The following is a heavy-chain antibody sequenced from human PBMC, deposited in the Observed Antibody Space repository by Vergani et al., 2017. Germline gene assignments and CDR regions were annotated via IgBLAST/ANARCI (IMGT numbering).Heavy chain of an antibody. Sequence: QVQLVQSGSELKKPGASVKVSCKASGYTFTSYYMHWVRQAPGQGLEWMGIINPSGGSTSYAQKFQGRVTMTRDTSTSTVYMELSSLRSEDTAVYYCARDLIGDTAMVLGGYWGQGTLVTVSS. V-gene: IGHV1-46*01. CDR1: GYTFTSYY. J-gene: IGHJ4*02. CDR2: INPSGGST. D-gene: IGHD5-18*01. CDR3: ARDLIGDTAMVLGGY.